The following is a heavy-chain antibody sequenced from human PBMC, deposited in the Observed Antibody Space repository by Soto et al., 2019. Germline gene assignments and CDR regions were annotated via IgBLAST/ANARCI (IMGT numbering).Heavy chain of an antibody. CDR1: GFTYSSQV. V-gene: IGHV3-23*01. CDR3: AKPKLHDSTRWGFES. D-gene: IGHD3-22*01. Sequence: EVQLLESGGGLVQPGGSLRLSCAASGFTYSSQVMSWVRQAPGKGLEWVSAIGGSGYNTYYADSVKGRFTISRDNSKNTLYLQMNSLRAEDTAVYYCAKPKLHDSTRWGFESWGQGTLVIVSS. CDR2: IGGSGYNT. J-gene: IGHJ4*02.